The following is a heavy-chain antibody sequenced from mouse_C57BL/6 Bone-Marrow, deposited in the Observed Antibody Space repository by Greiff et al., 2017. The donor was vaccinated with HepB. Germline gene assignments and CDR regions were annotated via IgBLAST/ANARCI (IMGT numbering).Heavy chain of an antibody. CDR3: ARFYYDYDY. V-gene: IGHV1-69*01. CDR2: IDPSDSYT. J-gene: IGHJ2*01. CDR1: GYTFTSYW. Sequence: VQLQQSGAELVMPGASVKLSCKASGYTFTSYWMHWVKQRPGQGLEWIGEIDPSDSYTNYNQKFKGKSTLTVDKSSSTAYMQLSSLTSEDSAVYYCARFYYDYDYWGQGTTLTVSS. D-gene: IGHD2-4*01.